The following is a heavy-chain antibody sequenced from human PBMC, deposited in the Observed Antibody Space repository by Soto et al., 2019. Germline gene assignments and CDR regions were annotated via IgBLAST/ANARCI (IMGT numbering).Heavy chain of an antibody. V-gene: IGHV5-10-1*01. J-gene: IGHJ4*02. CDR2: IDPSDSYT. D-gene: IGHD1-26*01. Sequence: GESLKISCKGSGYKFTSYWITWVRQMPGKGLEWMGRIDPSDSYTNYSPSFQGHVTISADKSISTAYLQWSSLKASDTAMYYCARNLRIVDPADYWGQGTLVTVSS. CDR3: ARNLRIVDPADY. CDR1: GYKFTSYW.